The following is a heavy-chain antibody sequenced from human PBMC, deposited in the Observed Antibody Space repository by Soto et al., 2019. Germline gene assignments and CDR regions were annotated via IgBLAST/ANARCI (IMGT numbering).Heavy chain of an antibody. CDR2: IYSGGAT. J-gene: IGHJ2*01. CDR1: GFTVTNKY. V-gene: IGHV3-53*01. CDR3: ARVDYGDYGWYFDL. Sequence: EVPLVESGGNLIQPGGSLRLSCAASGFTVTNKYMTWVRQAPGKGLEWVSLIYSGGATSYADSVKGRFTNSRDNSKAILYLQVNSLRAEDTAVYYCARVDYGDYGWYFDLWGRGTLVTVSS. D-gene: IGHD4-17*01.